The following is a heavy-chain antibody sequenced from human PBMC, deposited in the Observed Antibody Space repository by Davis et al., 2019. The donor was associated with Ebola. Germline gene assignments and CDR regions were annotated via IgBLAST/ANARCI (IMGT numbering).Heavy chain of an antibody. Sequence: PGGSLRLSCATSGFTFNTYAMSWVRQTPGKGLQWVSGISGSGTKTYYADSMKGRFTISRDNSKNTLYLQMNSLRAEDTAVYYCARAPPLYSSGWYLPYWGQGTLVTVSS. D-gene: IGHD6-19*01. CDR3: ARAPPLYSSGWYLPY. CDR2: ISGSGTKT. J-gene: IGHJ4*02. CDR1: GFTFNTYA. V-gene: IGHV3-23*01.